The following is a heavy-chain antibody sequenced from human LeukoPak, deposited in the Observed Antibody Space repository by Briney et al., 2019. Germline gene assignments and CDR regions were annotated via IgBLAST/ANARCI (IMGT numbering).Heavy chain of an antibody. V-gene: IGHV3-23*01. J-gene: IGHJ4*02. CDR3: AKRAGIAAAAPGVFDY. D-gene: IGHD6-13*01. Sequence: GGSLRLSCAASGFTFSSYAMSWVRQAPGKGLEWVSAISGSGGSTYYADSVKGRLTISRDNSKNTLYLQMNSLRAEDTAVYYCAKRAGIAAAAPGVFDYWGQGTLVTVSS. CDR2: ISGSGGST. CDR1: GFTFSSYA.